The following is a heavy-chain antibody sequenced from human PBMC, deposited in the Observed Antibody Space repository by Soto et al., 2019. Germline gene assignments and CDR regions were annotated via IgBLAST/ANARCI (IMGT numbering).Heavy chain of an antibody. CDR2: INHSGST. CDR1: GGSFSGYY. V-gene: IGHV4-34*01. Sequence: QVQLQQWGAGLLKPSETLSLTCAVYGGSFSGYYWSWIRQPPGKGLEGIGEINHSGSTNYNPSLKSRVTISVDTSKNQFYLKLRSVTAADTAVYYCARSQRIMITFGGVSDPWGQGTLVTVSS. J-gene: IGHJ5*02. CDR3: ARSQRIMITFGGVSDP. D-gene: IGHD3-16*01.